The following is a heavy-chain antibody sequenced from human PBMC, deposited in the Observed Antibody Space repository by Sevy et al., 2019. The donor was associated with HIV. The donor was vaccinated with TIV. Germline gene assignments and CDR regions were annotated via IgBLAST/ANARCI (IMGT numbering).Heavy chain of an antibody. D-gene: IGHD3-22*01. V-gene: IGHV3-53*01. CDR2: IYSGVTT. CDR1: GFTVGSNY. J-gene: IGHJ3*02. Sequence: GGSLRLSCAASGFTVGSNYMSWVRQAPGKGLEWVSIIYSGVTTSYADSVKGRFTISRDNSKNTLYLQMNSLRAEDTAVYYCARVSVYYYDSSGYYMTGNAFDIWGQGTMVTVSS. CDR3: ARVSVYYYDSSGYYMTGNAFDI.